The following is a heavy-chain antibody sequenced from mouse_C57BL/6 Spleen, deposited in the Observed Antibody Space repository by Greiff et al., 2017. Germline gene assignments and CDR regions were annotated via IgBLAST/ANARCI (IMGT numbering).Heavy chain of an antibody. CDR1: GYTFTNYW. CDR2: IYPGGGYT. J-gene: IGHJ4*01. CDR3: ARRGTTVVATDYYAMDY. V-gene: IGHV1-63*01. Sequence: VQLQESGAELVRPGTSVKMSCKASGYTFTNYWIGWAKQRPGHGLEWIGDIYPGGGYTNYNEKFKGKATLTADKSSSTAYMQFSSLTSEDSAIYYCARRGTTVVATDYYAMDYWGQGTSVTVSS. D-gene: IGHD1-1*01.